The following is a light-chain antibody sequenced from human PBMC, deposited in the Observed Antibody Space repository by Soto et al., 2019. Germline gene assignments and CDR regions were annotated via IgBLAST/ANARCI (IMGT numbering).Light chain of an antibody. CDR1: QSVSSSY. Sequence: EIVLTQSPGTLSLSPGERATLSCRASQSVSSSYLAWYQQKPGQAPRLLIYDASNRATGIRARFSGSGSGTDFTLTISRLEPEDFAVYYCQQCSGSPLTFGGGTKVDIK. CDR2: DAS. CDR3: QQCSGSPLT. V-gene: IGKV3-20*01. J-gene: IGKJ4*01.